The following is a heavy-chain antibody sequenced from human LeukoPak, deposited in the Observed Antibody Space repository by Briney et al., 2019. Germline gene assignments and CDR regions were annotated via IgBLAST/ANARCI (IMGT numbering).Heavy chain of an antibody. V-gene: IGHV4-39*06. CDR3: ARVGVSLSRQNY. D-gene: IGHD1-26*01. J-gene: IGHJ4*02. CDR2: LYHSGST. Sequence: SETLSLTCTVSGGSISSSSYYWGGLRPPPGKGLEGLGRLYHSGSTNYAPALKRRDTRSVDKSKNQAPLKLTSVTAADSAVYYWARVGVSLSRQNYWGQGTLVTVSS. CDR1: GGSISSSSYY.